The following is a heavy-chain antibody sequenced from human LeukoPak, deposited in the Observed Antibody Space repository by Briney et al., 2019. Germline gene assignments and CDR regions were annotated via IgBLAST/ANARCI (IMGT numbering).Heavy chain of an antibody. V-gene: IGHV3-11*01. CDR3: ARGRGLLASSSWKTYGGYYMDV. J-gene: IGHJ6*03. CDR1: GFTFSDYY. D-gene: IGHD6-13*01. CDR2: ISSSGSTI. Sequence: GGSLRLSCAASGFTFSDYYMSWIRQAPGKGLEWVSYISSSGSTIYYADSVKGRFTISRDNAKNSLYLQMNSLRAEDTAVYYCARGRGLLASSSWKTYGGYYMDVWGKGTTVTVSS.